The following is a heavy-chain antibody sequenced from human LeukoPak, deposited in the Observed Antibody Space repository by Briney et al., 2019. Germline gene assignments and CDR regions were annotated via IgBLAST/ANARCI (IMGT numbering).Heavy chain of an antibody. Sequence: PGGSLRLSCAASGFTFISYAMSWVRQAPGKGLEWVSAISGSGGSTYYADSVKGRFTISRDSSKNTLYLQMNSLRAEDTAVYYCAKDLAYCGGDCYTGLDYWGQGTLVTVSS. CDR1: GFTFISYA. J-gene: IGHJ4*02. V-gene: IGHV3-23*01. D-gene: IGHD2-21*01. CDR2: ISGSGGST. CDR3: AKDLAYCGGDCYTGLDY.